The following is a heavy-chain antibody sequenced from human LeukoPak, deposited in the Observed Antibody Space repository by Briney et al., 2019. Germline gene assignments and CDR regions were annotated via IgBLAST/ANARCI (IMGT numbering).Heavy chain of an antibody. V-gene: IGHV1-2*02. Sequence: ASVKVSCKASGYTFTGYYMHWVRQAPGQGLEWMGWINPNSGGTNYAQKFQGRVTMTRNTSISTAYMELSSLRSEDTAVYYCARGQPRKIRYCTNGVCWSYYYYYMDVWGKGTTVTVSS. CDR1: GYTFTGYY. CDR2: INPNSGGT. J-gene: IGHJ6*03. D-gene: IGHD2-8*01. CDR3: ARGQPRKIRYCTNGVCWSYYYYYMDV.